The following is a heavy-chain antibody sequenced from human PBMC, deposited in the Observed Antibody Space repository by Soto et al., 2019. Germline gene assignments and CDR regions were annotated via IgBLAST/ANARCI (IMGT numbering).Heavy chain of an antibody. CDR3: AFWDSSSGVDV. D-gene: IGHD4-4*01. CDR2: IYWDDDK. CDR1: GFSLTTSGVG. V-gene: IGHV2-5*02. Sequence: QITLKESGPTLVKPTQTLTLTCTFSGFSLTTSGVGVGWIRQPPGKALECLGLIYWDDDKRYSPSLQSRLIIAKDSSENEVVLTLTNMAPADTGTYFCAFWDSSSGVDVWVHGTAVTVS. J-gene: IGHJ6*02.